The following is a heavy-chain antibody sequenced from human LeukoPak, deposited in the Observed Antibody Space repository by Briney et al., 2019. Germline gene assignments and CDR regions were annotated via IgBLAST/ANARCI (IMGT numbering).Heavy chain of an antibody. Sequence: SETLSLTCTVSGYSISSGYYWGWIRQPPGKGLEWIGSIYHSGSTYYNPSLKSRVTISVDTSKNQFSLQLSSVTAADTAVYYCARTSSGVYYFDYWGQGTLVTVSS. CDR2: IYHSGST. D-gene: IGHD3-22*01. CDR1: GYSISSGYY. CDR3: ARTSSGVYYFDY. V-gene: IGHV4-38-2*02. J-gene: IGHJ4*02.